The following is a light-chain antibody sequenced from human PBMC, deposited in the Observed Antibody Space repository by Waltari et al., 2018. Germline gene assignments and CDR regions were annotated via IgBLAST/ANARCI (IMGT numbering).Light chain of an antibody. CDR2: GAS. Sequence: EIVMTQSPATLSVSPGERATLPCRASPGVSSTLAWYQQKPGQPPRLLLYGASTRATATPARFSGSGSGTEFTLAISSLQSEDFAVYYCQQYYEWPLTFGGGTKVEIK. CDR1: PGVSST. V-gene: IGKV3D-15*01. J-gene: IGKJ4*01. CDR3: QQYYEWPLT.